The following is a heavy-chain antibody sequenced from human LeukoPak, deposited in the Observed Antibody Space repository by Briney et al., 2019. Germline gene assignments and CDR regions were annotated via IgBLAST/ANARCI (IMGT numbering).Heavy chain of an antibody. CDR2: MSWCSGSL. Sequence: GRSLRLSCAASGFPFDDYAMHWLRQAPGRGLAWVSGMSWCSGSLGYADSVKGRFTNTRDNAKNSLYLQMNSLRAEDTALYYCAKDSESFGSSWPVYYDYGMDVWGQGTTVTVSS. D-gene: IGHD6-13*01. J-gene: IGHJ6*02. CDR3: AKDSESFGSSWPVYYDYGMDV. V-gene: IGHV3-9*01. CDR1: GFPFDDYA.